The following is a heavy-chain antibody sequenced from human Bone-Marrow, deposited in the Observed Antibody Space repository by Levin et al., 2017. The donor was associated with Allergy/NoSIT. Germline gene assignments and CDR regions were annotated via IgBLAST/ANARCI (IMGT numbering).Heavy chain of an antibody. V-gene: IGHV3-23*01. CDR2: ISGSGGST. Sequence: GGSLRLSCAASGFTFSTYAMSWVRQAPGKGLEWVSTISGSGGSTYYVDSVKGRFTISRDNSENTLYLQLNSLGAGDTAVYYCAKVGSSWFFSDCWGQGTLVTVSS. J-gene: IGHJ4*02. CDR1: GFTFSTYA. CDR3: AKVGSSWFFSDC. D-gene: IGHD6-13*01.